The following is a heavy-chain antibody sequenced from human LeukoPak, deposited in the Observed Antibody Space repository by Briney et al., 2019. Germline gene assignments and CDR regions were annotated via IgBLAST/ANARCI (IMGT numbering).Heavy chain of an antibody. CDR2: ISYDGSNK. J-gene: IGHJ4*02. V-gene: IGHV3-30*03. CDR1: GFTFSSYG. D-gene: IGHD3-22*01. Sequence: TEGSLRLSCAASGFTFSSYGMHWVRRAPGKGLEWVAVISYDGSNKYYADSVKGRFTISRDNSKNTLYLQMNSLRAEDTAVYYCARNRAPYDSSGHPTTHWGQGTLVTVSS. CDR3: ARNRAPYDSSGHPTTH.